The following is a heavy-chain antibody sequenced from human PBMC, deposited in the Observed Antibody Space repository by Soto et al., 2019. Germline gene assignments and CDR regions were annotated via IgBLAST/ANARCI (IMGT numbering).Heavy chain of an antibody. D-gene: IGHD1-26*01. V-gene: IGHV3-48*01. Sequence: GGSLRLSCAASGFTFSSYSMNWVRQAPGKGLEWVSYISSSSSTIYYADSVKGRFTISRDNAKNSLYLQMNSLRAEDTAVYYCARVRGSGSYHYYGIDVWGQGTTVTVSS. J-gene: IGHJ6*02. CDR2: ISSSSSTI. CDR3: ARVRGSGSYHYYGIDV. CDR1: GFTFSSYS.